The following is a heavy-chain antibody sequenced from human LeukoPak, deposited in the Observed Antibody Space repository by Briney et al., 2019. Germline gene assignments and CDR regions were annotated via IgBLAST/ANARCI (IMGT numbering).Heavy chain of an antibody. CDR1: GFTFSSYG. D-gene: IGHD5-18*01. J-gene: IGHJ4*02. Sequence: PGGSLRLSCAASGFTFSSYGMHWVRQAPGKGLEWVAFIRYDGSNKYYADSVKGRFTISRDNSKNTLYLQMNSLRAEDTAVYYCAKEKIQLNPFDYWAQGTLVTVSS. CDR2: IRYDGSNK. V-gene: IGHV3-30*02. CDR3: AKEKIQLNPFDY.